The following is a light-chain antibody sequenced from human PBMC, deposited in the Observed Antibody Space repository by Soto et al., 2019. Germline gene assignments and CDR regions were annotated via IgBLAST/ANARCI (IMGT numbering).Light chain of an antibody. CDR2: KAS. J-gene: IGKJ4*01. Sequence: DIEMTQSPSTLSASVGDRVTITCRASQSISSWLAWYQQKPGKAPKLLIYKASSLESGVPSRFSGSGSGTEFTLTISSLQPDDFATYYCQQYNSSPLTFGGGTKVEIK. CDR3: QQYNSSPLT. CDR1: QSISSW. V-gene: IGKV1-5*03.